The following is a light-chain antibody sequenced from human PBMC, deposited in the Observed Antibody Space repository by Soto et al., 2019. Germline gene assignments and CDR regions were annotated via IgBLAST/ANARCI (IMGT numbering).Light chain of an antibody. Sequence: QSVLTQPPSVSAAPGQKVTISCSGRNSNIGNNYVSWYQQLPGTAPKLLIYDDDRQPSGIPDRFSASKSGTSATLDITGLQTGDEADYYCGTWDISLSVVLFGGGTKLTVL. CDR3: GTWDISLSVVL. CDR1: NSNIGNNY. J-gene: IGLJ2*01. V-gene: IGLV1-51*01. CDR2: DDD.